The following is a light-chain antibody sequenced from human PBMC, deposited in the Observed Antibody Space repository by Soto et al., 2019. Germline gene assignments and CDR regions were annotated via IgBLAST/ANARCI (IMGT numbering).Light chain of an antibody. Sequence: EVVLTQSPGTLSLSPGERATLSCRASESVRSTYLAWYQQKFGQAPRLLIYGASSRATGIPDRFSGSGSGTDFTLTISRLDPEDFAVYYCQQYGSTPLTFGQGTKVDIK. V-gene: IGKV3-20*01. J-gene: IGKJ1*01. CDR3: QQYGSTPLT. CDR2: GAS. CDR1: ESVRSTY.